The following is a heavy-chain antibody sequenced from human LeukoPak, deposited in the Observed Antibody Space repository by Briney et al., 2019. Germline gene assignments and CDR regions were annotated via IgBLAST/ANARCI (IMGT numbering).Heavy chain of an antibody. D-gene: IGHD1-26*01. CDR3: ARGYSGSYYHYYYYMDV. CDR1: GCSISISSYY. CDR2: IYYSGST. J-gene: IGHJ6*03. Sequence: SETLSLTCTVSGCSISISSYYWGWIRQPPGKGLEWIGSIYYSGSTYYNPSLKSRVTISVDTSKNQFSLKLSSVTAADTAVYYCARGYSGSYYHYYYYMDVWGKGTTVTVSS. V-gene: IGHV4-39*07.